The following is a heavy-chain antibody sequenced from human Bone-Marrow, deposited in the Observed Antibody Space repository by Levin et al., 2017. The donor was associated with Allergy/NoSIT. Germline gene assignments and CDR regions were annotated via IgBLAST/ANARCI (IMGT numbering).Heavy chain of an antibody. CDR1: GFTVSSNY. Sequence: SCAASGFTVSSNYMSWVRQAPGKGLEWVSVIYSGGSTYYADSVKGRFTISRDNSKNTLYLQMNSLRAEDTAVYYCARDRDRRTTYYMDVWGKGTTVTVSS. D-gene: IGHD1-14*01. CDR3: ARDRDRRTTYYMDV. J-gene: IGHJ6*03. V-gene: IGHV3-53*01. CDR2: IYSGGST.